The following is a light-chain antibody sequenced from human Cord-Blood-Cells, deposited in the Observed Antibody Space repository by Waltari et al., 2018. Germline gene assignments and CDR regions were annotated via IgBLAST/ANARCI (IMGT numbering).Light chain of an antibody. CDR3: RSSTSSSTLV. J-gene: IGLJ3*02. CDR2: DVS. CDR1: SSDVGGYNY. V-gene: IGLV2-14*01. Sequence: QSALTQPASVSGSPGQSITISCTGTSSDVGGYNYVSWYQQHPGKAPKLMIYDVSKRPAGVPNPFSGSQAGSTASLTISGLQAEDEADYYCRSSTSSSTLVFGGGTKLTVL.